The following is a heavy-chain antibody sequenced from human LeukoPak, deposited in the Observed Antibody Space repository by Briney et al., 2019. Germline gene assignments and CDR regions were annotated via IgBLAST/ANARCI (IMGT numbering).Heavy chain of an antibody. CDR2: INPNTGGT. CDR1: GYTFTGYY. D-gene: IGHD6-19*01. Sequence: ASAKVSCKASGYTFTGYYIHWVRQAPGEGLEWMGWINPNTGGTNYAQKFQGRVTMTRDTSISTAYMELSRLRSDDTTVYYCARVDRPYSSSVGYWGQGTLVTVSS. J-gene: IGHJ4*02. CDR3: ARVDRPYSSSVGY. V-gene: IGHV1-2*02.